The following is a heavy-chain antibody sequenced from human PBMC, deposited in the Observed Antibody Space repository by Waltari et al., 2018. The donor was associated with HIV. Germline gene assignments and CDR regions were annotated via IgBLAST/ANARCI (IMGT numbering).Heavy chain of an antibody. CDR2: TTYSGST. CDR1: GPSIRSPRYY. Sequence: QLLLQESGPGLVRPSETLSLTCTVTGPSIRSPRYYWGLVRQPPGKGLEWIVSTTYSGSTYNNPALKSRVAISVDTSRNQFSLNLTSVTAADTALYYCARHDGTSYYFGSDMNPRPFSFWFASWGQGILVTVSS. CDR3: ARHDGTSYYFGSDMNPRPFSFWFAS. D-gene: IGHD3-10*01. V-gene: IGHV4-39*01. J-gene: IGHJ5*01.